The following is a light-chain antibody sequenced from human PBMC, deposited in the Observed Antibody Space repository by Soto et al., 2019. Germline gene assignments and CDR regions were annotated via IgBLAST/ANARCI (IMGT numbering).Light chain of an antibody. CDR1: QSISSW. CDR3: KQYNSYPWT. Sequence: DIQMTQSPSTLSASVGDRVTITCRASQSISSWLAWYQQKPGKDPKLLSYKASSLESGVPSRFSGSGSGKEFTLTISSLQPDDFATYYCKQYNSYPWTFGQGTKVEIK. V-gene: IGKV1-5*03. J-gene: IGKJ1*01. CDR2: KAS.